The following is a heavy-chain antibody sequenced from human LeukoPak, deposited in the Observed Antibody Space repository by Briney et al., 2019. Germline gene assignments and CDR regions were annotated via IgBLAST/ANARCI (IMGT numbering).Heavy chain of an antibody. Sequence: GGSLRLSCAASGFTFSSYVMHWVRQAPGKGLEWVANIKEDGSEKYYVDSVKGRFTISRDNAKNSLYLQMNSLRAEDTAVYYCARGLTTCLYWGQGILVTVFS. CDR1: GFTFSSYV. CDR3: ARGLTTCLY. V-gene: IGHV3-7*03. CDR2: IKEDGSEK. J-gene: IGHJ4*02. D-gene: IGHD4-17*01.